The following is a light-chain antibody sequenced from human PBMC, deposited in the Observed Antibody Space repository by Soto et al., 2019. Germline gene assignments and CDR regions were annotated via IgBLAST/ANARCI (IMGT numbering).Light chain of an antibody. CDR1: SSDVGGYNY. V-gene: IGLV2-11*01. Sequence: QSALTQPRSVSESPGQSITISCTWTSSDVGGYNYVSWYQQHPDKAPKLMIYDVTERPSGVPDRFSGSKSGNTASLTISGLQAEDEADYFCFSYAGSTGVFGTGTKLTVL. CDR2: DVT. CDR3: FSYAGSTGV. J-gene: IGLJ1*01.